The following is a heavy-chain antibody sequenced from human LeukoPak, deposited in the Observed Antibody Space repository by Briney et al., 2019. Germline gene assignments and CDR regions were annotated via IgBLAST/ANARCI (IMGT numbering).Heavy chain of an antibody. CDR3: VRASHIVVVTGIPQGYYYYMDV. Sequence: TGGSLRLSCAASGFIFSTYSMNWVRQAPGKGLEWVLDISSSDSSIYYTDSVKGRFTISRDNAKSSLYLQMNSLRAEDTAVYYCVRASHIVVVTGIPQGYYYYMDVWGKGTTVTVSS. CDR1: GFIFSTYS. V-gene: IGHV3-48*04. CDR2: ISSSDSSI. D-gene: IGHD2-21*02. J-gene: IGHJ6*03.